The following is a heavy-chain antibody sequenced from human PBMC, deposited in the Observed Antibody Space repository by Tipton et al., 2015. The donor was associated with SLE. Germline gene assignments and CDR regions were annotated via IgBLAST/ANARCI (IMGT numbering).Heavy chain of an antibody. J-gene: IGHJ5*02. V-gene: IGHV3-20*04. CDR2: INWNGGST. CDR3: ARLHNWFDP. CDR1: GFTVSSNY. Sequence: SLRLSCAASGFTVSSNYMSWVRQAPGKGLEWVSGINWNGGSTGYADSVKGRFTISRDNAKNSLYLQMNSLRAEDTALYYCARLHNWFDPWGQGTLVTVSS.